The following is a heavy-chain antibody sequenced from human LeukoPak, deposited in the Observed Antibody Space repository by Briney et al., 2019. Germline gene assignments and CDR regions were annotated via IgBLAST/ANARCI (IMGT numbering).Heavy chain of an antibody. Sequence: SETLSLTCTVSGGSISSGGYSWSWIRQHPGKGLEWIGYIYYSGSTYYNPSLKSRVTISVDTSKNQFSLKLSSVTAADTAVYYCARGEATVSFDYWGQGTLVTVSS. D-gene: IGHD1-14*01. J-gene: IGHJ4*02. CDR2: IYYSGST. CDR1: GGSISSGGYS. V-gene: IGHV4-31*03. CDR3: ARGEATVSFDY.